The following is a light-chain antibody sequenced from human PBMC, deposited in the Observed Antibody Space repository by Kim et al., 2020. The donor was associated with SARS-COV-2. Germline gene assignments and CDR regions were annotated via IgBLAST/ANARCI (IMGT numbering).Light chain of an antibody. CDR2: EDN. V-gene: IGLV6-57*03. Sequence: KPVTVSCTRSSGSIASNYGQWYQQRPGSAPTTVIYEDNQRPSGVPDRFSGSIDSSSNSASLTISGLKTEDEADYYCQSYDSSNWVFGGGTQLTVL. CDR1: SGSIASNY. J-gene: IGLJ3*02. CDR3: QSYDSSNWV.